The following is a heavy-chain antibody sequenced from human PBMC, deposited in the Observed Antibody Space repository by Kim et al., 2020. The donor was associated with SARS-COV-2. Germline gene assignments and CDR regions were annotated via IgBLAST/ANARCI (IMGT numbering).Heavy chain of an antibody. Sequence: KGRLTISRDNAKNSQDLQMSSLRAEDTAVYYCARDGIAAAGSYYYYGMDVWGQGTTVTVSS. V-gene: IGHV3-11*05. J-gene: IGHJ6*02. D-gene: IGHD6-13*01. CDR3: ARDGIAAAGSYYYYGMDV.